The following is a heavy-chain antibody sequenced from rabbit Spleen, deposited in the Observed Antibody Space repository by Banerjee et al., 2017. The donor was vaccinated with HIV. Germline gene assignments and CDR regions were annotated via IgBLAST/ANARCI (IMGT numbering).Heavy chain of an antibody. CDR3: ARDLPGVIGWNLNL. V-gene: IGHV1S45*01. Sequence: QEQLVESGGGLVQPEGSLTLTCKASGFSFTDKDVMCWVRQAPGKGLEWIGCINTITGKTVYATWAKGRFTISRASSTTVFLQMTSLTAADTATYFCARDLPGVIGWNLNLWGPGTLVTVS. J-gene: IGHJ4*01. CDR2: INTITGKT. D-gene: IGHD1-1*01. CDR1: GFSFTDKDV.